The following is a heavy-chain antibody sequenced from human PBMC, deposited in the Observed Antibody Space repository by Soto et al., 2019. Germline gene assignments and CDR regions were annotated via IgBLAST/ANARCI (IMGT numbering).Heavy chain of an antibody. CDR3: AKDLGSPSETYYYDSSGYPTDYYYYYGMDV. D-gene: IGHD3-22*01. V-gene: IGHV3-30*18. J-gene: IGHJ6*02. CDR2: ISYDGSNK. Sequence: GGSLRLSCAASGFTFSSYGMHWVRQAPGKGLEWVAVISYDGSNKYYADSVKGRFTISRDNSKNTLYLQMNSLRAEDTAVYYCAKDLGSPSETYYYDSSGYPTDYYYYYGMDVWGQGTTVTVSS. CDR1: GFTFSSYG.